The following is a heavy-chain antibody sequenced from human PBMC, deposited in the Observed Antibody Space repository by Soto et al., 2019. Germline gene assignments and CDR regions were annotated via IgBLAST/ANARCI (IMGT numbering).Heavy chain of an antibody. Sequence: QVQLVQSGGVMKKPGASVKVSSKASGYTLTSHGISWERQAPGQGLEWMGWISASNGDTNYAQKYQGRVTVTTDTSTSTGYMELRSLRSEDTAVYYCARMVRGSNIDYYHYMDVWGEGTTVTVSS. V-gene: IGHV1-18*01. CDR2: ISASNGDT. CDR3: ARMVRGSNIDYYHYMDV. D-gene: IGHD3-10*01. CDR1: GYTLTSHG. J-gene: IGHJ6*03.